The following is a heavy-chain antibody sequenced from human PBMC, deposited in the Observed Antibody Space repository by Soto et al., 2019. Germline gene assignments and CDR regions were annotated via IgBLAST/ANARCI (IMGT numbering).Heavy chain of an antibody. CDR2: ISGSGGST. D-gene: IGHD6-13*01. Sequence: GGSLRLSCAASGFTFSSYAMSWVRQAPGKGLEWVSAISGSGGSTYYADSVKGRFTISRDNSKNTLYLQMNSLRAEDTAVYYCAKDLRRRHMTAAGRFDYWGQGTLVTVSS. CDR1: GFTFSSYA. CDR3: AKDLRRRHMTAAGRFDY. J-gene: IGHJ4*02. V-gene: IGHV3-23*01.